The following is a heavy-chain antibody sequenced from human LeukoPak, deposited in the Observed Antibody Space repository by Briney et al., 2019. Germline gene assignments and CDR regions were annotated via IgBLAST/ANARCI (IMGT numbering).Heavy chain of an antibody. J-gene: IGHJ4*02. CDR3: AKGLSSSGYTTPDY. D-gene: IGHD2-15*01. CDR1: GFTFSSYA. Sequence: PGGSLRLSCAASGFTFSSYAMSWVRQAPGKGLEWVSAISGSGGSTYYADSVKGRVTISRDNSKNTLYLQMSSLRAEDTAVYYCAKGLSSSGYTTPDYWGQGTLVTVSS. CDR2: ISGSGGST. V-gene: IGHV3-23*01.